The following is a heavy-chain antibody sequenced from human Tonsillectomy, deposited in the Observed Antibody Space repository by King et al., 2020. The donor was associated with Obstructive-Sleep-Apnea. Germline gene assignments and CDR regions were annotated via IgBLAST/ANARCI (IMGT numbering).Heavy chain of an antibody. CDR1: GFTCSNYA. CDR2: ISYDGSNK. Sequence: VQLVESGGGVVQPGRSLRLSCAASGFTCSNYAMHWVRQAPCKGLEWVAIISYDGSNKYNADSVKGRFTIARDDSKNTLYLQMNSLRAEDTAVYYCARDHGYSYGYIDYYFDYWGQGTLVTVSS. J-gene: IGHJ4*02. V-gene: IGHV3-30-3*01. CDR3: ARDHGYSYGYIDYYFDY. D-gene: IGHD5-18*01.